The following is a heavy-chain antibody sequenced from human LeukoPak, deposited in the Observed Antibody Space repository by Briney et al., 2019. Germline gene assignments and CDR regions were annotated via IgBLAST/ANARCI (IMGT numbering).Heavy chain of an antibody. Sequence: SETLCLTCTVSGGSISSSSYYWGWIRQPPGKGLEWIGSIYFTGTTLYNPSLTSRVTISVDTSKNQFSLRLNSVTAADTAVYYCARQLGAYSYPFDIWGQGTKVTVSS. CDR2: IYFTGTT. J-gene: IGHJ3*02. V-gene: IGHV4-39*01. D-gene: IGHD3-16*01. CDR1: GGSISSSSYY. CDR3: ARQLGAYSYPFDI.